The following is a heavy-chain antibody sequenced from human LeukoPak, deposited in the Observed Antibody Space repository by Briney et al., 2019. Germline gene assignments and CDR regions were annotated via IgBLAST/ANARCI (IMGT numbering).Heavy chain of an antibody. J-gene: IGHJ4*02. CDR3: AKAVNMVRGAGVDY. CDR1: GITFSSYG. Sequence: GGSLRLSCAASGITFSSYGMSWVRQAPGKGLEWVSSISSTGGTTYYADSVKGRFTISRDNSKNSLYLQMNSLRAEDTALYYCAKAVNMVRGAGVDYWGQGTLVTVSS. D-gene: IGHD3-10*01. V-gene: IGHV3-23*01. CDR2: ISSTGGTT.